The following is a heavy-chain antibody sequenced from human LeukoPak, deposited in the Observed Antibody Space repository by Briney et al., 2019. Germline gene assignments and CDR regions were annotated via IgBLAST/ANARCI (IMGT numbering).Heavy chain of an antibody. D-gene: IGHD1-26*01. V-gene: IGHV3-23*01. Sequence: GGSLRLSCAASGFTFSSYAMSWVRQAPGKGLEWVSAISGSGGSTYYADSVKGRFTISRDNSKNTLYLQMNSLRAEDTAVYYCAKGIDSGGREGLYYFDYWGQGTLVTVSS. CDR1: GFTFSSYA. CDR2: ISGSGGST. CDR3: AKGIDSGGREGLYYFDY. J-gene: IGHJ4*02.